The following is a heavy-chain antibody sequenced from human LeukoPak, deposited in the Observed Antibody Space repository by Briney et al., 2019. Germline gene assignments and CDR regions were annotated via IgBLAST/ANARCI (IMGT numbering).Heavy chain of an antibody. Sequence: GGSLRLSCAASGFTLSSYEMNWVRQAPGKGLEWVSYISNSGRTIYYADSVKGRLTISRDNAENSLYLQMNSLRAEDTAVYYCARVNYGYIDYWGQGTLVTVSS. CDR3: ARVNYGYIDY. J-gene: IGHJ4*02. CDR2: ISNSGRTI. D-gene: IGHD3-10*01. V-gene: IGHV3-48*03. CDR1: GFTLSSYE.